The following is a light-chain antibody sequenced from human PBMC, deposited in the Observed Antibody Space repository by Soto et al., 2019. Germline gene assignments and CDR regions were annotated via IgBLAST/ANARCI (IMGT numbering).Light chain of an antibody. CDR3: SSYTSSTTLV. V-gene: IGLV2-14*01. J-gene: IGLJ1*01. Sequence: QSALTQPAFVSGSPGQSITISCTGTSSDVGGYNYVSWYQQHPGKAPKLMIYEVSNRPSGVSNRFSGSKSGNTASLTISGLQADDEADYYCSSYTSSTTLVLGTATKLTV. CDR2: EVS. CDR1: SSDVGGYNY.